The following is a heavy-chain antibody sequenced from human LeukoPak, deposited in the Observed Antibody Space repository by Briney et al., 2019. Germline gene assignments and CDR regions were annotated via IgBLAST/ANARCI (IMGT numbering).Heavy chain of an antibody. Sequence: GGSLRLSCAVSGFIISSNYMSWVRQAPGKGLEWVAVISYDGSNKYYADSVKGRFTISRDNSKNTLYLQMNSLRAEDTAVYYCARGRYYFDYWGQGTLDTVSS. CDR1: GFIISSNY. CDR3: ARGRYYFDY. V-gene: IGHV3-30*03. D-gene: IGHD3-10*01. J-gene: IGHJ4*02. CDR2: ISYDGSNK.